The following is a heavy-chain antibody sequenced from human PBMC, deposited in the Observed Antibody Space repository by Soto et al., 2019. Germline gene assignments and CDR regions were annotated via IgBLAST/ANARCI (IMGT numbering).Heavy chain of an antibody. CDR1: GFIFSNYG. J-gene: IGHJ3*01. CDR3: GKYVSGVEDSFDL. Sequence: QVQLVESGGGVVQPGRSLRLSCVASGFIFSNYGMAWVRQAPGKGLEWVSVISYDAEKKYSADSVKGRFTISRDNSENTVYLHMSSLRVDDTAVYYCGKYVSGVEDSFDLWGEGTMVTVSS. CDR2: ISYDAEKK. V-gene: IGHV3-30*18. D-gene: IGHD1-1*01.